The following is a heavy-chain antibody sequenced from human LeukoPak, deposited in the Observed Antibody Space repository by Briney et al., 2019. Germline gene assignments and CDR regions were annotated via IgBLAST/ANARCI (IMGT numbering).Heavy chain of an antibody. D-gene: IGHD6-6*01. Sequence: ASVKVSCKASGYTFTSYGISWVRQAPGQGLEWMGWISAYNGNTNYAQKLQGRVTMTTDTSTSTAYMELRSLRSDDTAVYYCARGGSRNKGIAARQGYYYYMDVWGKGTTVTVSS. CDR1: GYTFTSYG. CDR2: ISAYNGNT. CDR3: ARGGSRNKGIAARQGYYYYMDV. V-gene: IGHV1-18*01. J-gene: IGHJ6*03.